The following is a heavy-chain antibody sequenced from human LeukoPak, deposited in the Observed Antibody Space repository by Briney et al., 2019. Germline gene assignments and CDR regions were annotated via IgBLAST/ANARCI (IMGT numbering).Heavy chain of an antibody. D-gene: IGHD2-2*01. V-gene: IGHV3-23*01. J-gene: IGHJ4*02. CDR3: ARGLGYCTSTTCLLPFDY. Sequence: PGGSLRLSCAASGFTFSSYAMSWVRQAPGKGLEWVSATSGSGDYTYYADSVKGRFTVSRDNSKNTLYLQMNSLRAEDTAMYYCARGLGYCTSTTCLLPFDYWGQGTLVTVSS. CDR1: GFTFSSYA. CDR2: TSGSGDYT.